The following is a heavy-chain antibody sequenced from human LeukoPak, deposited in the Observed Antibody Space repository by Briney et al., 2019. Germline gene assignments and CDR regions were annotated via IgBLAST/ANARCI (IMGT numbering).Heavy chain of an antibody. Sequence: GGSLRLPCAASGFTFDDYGMSWVRQAPGKGLEWVSGINWNGGSTGYADSVKGRFTISRDNAKNSLYLQMNSLRAEDTAVYYCAREGRNYDFWSGYYIEGGAFDIWGQGTMVTVSS. CDR2: INWNGGST. D-gene: IGHD3-3*01. CDR1: GFTFDDYG. J-gene: IGHJ3*02. CDR3: AREGRNYDFWSGYYIEGGAFDI. V-gene: IGHV3-20*04.